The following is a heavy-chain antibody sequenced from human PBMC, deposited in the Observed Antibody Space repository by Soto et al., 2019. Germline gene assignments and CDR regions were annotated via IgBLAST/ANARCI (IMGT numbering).Heavy chain of an antibody. Sequence: SETLSLTCTVSGGSISSGGYYWSWIRQHPGKGLEWIGYIYYSGSTYYNPSLKSRVTISVDTSKNQFSLKLSSVTAADTAVYYCARSARSYYEAHYFDYWGQGTLVTVSS. J-gene: IGHJ4*02. D-gene: IGHD1-26*01. CDR3: ARSARSYYEAHYFDY. V-gene: IGHV4-31*03. CDR2: IYYSGST. CDR1: GGSISSGGYY.